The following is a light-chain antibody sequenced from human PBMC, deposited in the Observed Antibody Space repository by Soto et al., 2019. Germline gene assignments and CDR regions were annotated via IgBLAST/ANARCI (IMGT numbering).Light chain of an antibody. CDR2: EVS. V-gene: IGLV2-14*01. CDR3: SSHTSSTTWV. J-gene: IGLJ3*02. Sequence: QSALTQPASVSGSPGQSITISCTGTSSDVGAYNYVSWYQQHPGKAPKLMIYEVSYRPSGVSDRFSGSRSGNTASLTISGLQAEDESDYYCSSHTSSTTWVFGGGTKVTVL. CDR1: SSDVGAYNY.